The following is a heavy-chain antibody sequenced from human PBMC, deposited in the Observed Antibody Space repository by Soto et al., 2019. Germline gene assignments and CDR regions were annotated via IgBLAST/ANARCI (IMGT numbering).Heavy chain of an antibody. CDR3: ARGELAAAGTGISYYYYGMDV. V-gene: IGHV1-69*01. D-gene: IGHD6-13*01. CDR2: IIPIFGTA. J-gene: IGHJ6*02. Sequence: QVQLVQSGAEVKKPGSSVKVSCKASGGTFSSYAISWVRQAPGQGLEWMGGIIPIFGTANYAQKFQGRVTITADESTSTAYMELSSLRSEDTAVYYCARGELAAAGTGISYYYYGMDVWAKGPRSPSP. CDR1: GGTFSSYA.